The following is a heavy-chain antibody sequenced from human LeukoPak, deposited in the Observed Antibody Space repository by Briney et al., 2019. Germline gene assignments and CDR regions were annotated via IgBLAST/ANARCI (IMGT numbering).Heavy chain of an antibody. CDR2: ISSSSSMI. J-gene: IGHJ4*02. Sequence: PGGSLRLSCAASGFTFSSYSMNWVRQAPGKGLEWVSYISSSSSMIYYADSVKGRFTISRDNSKNTLYLQMNSLRAEDTAVYYCARVYSSGWYYFDYWGQGTLVTVSS. V-gene: IGHV3-48*01. CDR3: ARVYSSGWYYFDY. D-gene: IGHD6-19*01. CDR1: GFTFSSYS.